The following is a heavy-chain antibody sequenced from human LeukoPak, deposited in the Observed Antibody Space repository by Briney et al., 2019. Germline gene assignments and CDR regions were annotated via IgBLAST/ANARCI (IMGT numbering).Heavy chain of an antibody. D-gene: IGHD3-3*01. J-gene: IGHJ3*02. Sequence: PGGSLRLSCAVSGFTFSSYWMTWVRQAPGKGLEWVANIKQDGSEKYYVDSVKGRITISRDNAKNSLYLQMNSLRAEDTAVYYCARDALSRVSVLGVVSVALDIGGQGTMGYVSS. V-gene: IGHV3-7*01. CDR2: IKQDGSEK. CDR1: GFTFSSYW. CDR3: ARDALSRVSVLGVVSVALDI.